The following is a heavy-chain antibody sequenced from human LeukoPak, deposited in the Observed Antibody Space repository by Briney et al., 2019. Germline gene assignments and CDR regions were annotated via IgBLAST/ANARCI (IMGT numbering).Heavy chain of an antibody. Sequence: GGSLRLSCAASGFTFSSYAMSWVRQAPGKGLEWVSAISGSGGGTYYADSVKGRFTISRDNSKNTLYLQMNSLRAEDTAVYYCARVIGVAGAYWGQGTLVTVSS. CDR1: GFTFSSYA. CDR2: ISGSGGGT. J-gene: IGHJ4*02. CDR3: ARVIGVAGAY. D-gene: IGHD6-19*01. V-gene: IGHV3-23*01.